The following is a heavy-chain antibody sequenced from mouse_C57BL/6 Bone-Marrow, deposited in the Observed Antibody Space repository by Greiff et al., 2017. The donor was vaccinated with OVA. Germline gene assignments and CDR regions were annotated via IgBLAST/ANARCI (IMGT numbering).Heavy chain of an antibody. Sequence: EVKLMESGGGLVKPGGSLKLSCAASGFTFSDYGMHWVRQAPEKGLEWVAYISSGSSTIYYADTVKGRFTISRDNAKNTLFLQMTSLRSEDTAIYYCARKDYGTFDYWGQGTTLTVSS. CDR1: GFTFSDYG. V-gene: IGHV5-17*01. CDR2: ISSGSSTI. J-gene: IGHJ2*01. CDR3: ARKDYGTFDY. D-gene: IGHD1-1*01.